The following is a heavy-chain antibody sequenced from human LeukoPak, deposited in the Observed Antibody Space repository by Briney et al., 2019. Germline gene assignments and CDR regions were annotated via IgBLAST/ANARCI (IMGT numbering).Heavy chain of an antibody. CDR1: GYTFTSYG. D-gene: IGHD4-17*01. V-gene: IGHV1-18*01. J-gene: IGHJ4*02. Sequence: ASVTVSCKASGYTFTSYGISWVRQAPGQGLEWMGWISAYNGNTNYAQKLQGRVTMTTDTSTSTAYMELRSLRSDDTAVYYCARDRDYGDYNTQDLFVYWGQGTLVTVSS. CDR2: ISAYNGNT. CDR3: ARDRDYGDYNTQDLFVY.